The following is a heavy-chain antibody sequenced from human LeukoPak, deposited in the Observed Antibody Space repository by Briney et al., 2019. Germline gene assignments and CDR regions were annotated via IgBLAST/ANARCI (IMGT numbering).Heavy chain of an antibody. CDR1: GFTFSSYA. CDR2: INQDGSEK. D-gene: IGHD4-17*01. CDR3: VKTRYGDFDY. V-gene: IGHV3-7*01. Sequence: PGGSLRLSCAASGFTFSSYAMHWVRQAPGKGLEWVANINQDGSEKYYVDSVKGRFTISRDNAKDSLSLQMNGLRAEDTAVYYCVKTRYGDFDYWGQGALVTVSS. J-gene: IGHJ4*02.